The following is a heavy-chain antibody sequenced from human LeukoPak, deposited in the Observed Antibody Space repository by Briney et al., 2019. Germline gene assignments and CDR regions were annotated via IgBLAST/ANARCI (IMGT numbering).Heavy chain of an antibody. J-gene: IGHJ4*02. CDR2: IYDTGTPT. D-gene: IGHD6-19*01. CDR3: ARLTKGEQWLAYYFDY. Sequence: MASETLSLTCTASGGSISGFVWSWIRQPPGEGLDYIGFIYDTGTPTNYNPLLKSRVTLSVDTSKNQFSLNLKSVTAADTAVYYCARLTKGEQWLAYYFDYWGQGALVTVSS. V-gene: IGHV4-59*08. CDR1: GGSISGFV.